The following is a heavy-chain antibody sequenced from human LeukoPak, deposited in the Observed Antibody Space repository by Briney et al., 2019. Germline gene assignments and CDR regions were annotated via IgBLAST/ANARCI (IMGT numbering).Heavy chain of an antibody. J-gene: IGHJ4*02. Sequence: SVKVSCKASGGTFSSYAISWVRQAPGQGLEWMGGIIPIFGTANYAQKFQGRVTITADESTGTAYMELSSLRSEDTAVYYCARDPGYSSSPFDYWGQGTLVTVSS. CDR3: ARDPGYSSSPFDY. CDR2: IIPIFGTA. V-gene: IGHV1-69*13. D-gene: IGHD6-13*01. CDR1: GGTFSSYA.